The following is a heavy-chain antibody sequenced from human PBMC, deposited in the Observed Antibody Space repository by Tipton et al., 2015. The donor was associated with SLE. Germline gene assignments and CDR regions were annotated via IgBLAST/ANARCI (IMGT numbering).Heavy chain of an antibody. V-gene: IGHV4-59*01. CDR2: INYSGNT. D-gene: IGHD7-27*01. J-gene: IGHJ4*02. CDR3: ARGGLGSDLRGSIYFGS. CDR1: GGSISGYY. Sequence: LSLTCTVSGGSISGYYWNWIRQPPGKGLEWVGYINYSGNTNYNPSLKSRVTISVDTSKTHFSLRLNPVTAADTAVYYCARGGLGSDLRGSIYFGSWGQGTLVTVSS.